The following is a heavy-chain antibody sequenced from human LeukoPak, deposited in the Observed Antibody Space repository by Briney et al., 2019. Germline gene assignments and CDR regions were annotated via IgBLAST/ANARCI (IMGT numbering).Heavy chain of an antibody. D-gene: IGHD6-6*01. V-gene: IGHV3-33*06. J-gene: IGHJ4*02. CDR2: IWYDGSNK. CDR1: GFTFSSYG. CDR3: AKYGSVSSSSPFDY. Sequence: GGSLRLSCAASGFTFSSYGMHWVRQAPGKGLEWVAVIWYDGSNKYYADSVKGRFTISRDNSKNTLYLQMNSLRAEDTAVYYCAKYGSVSSSSPFDYWGQGTLVTVSS.